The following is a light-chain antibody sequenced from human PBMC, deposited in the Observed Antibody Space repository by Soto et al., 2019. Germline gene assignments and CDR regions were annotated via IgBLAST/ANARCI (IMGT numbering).Light chain of an antibody. Sequence: IEMSQSTSSLSASVGERVTITCRASQGIRNDLGWYQQKPGKAPKRLIYAASNLQSGVPSRFSGSGSGTDFTLTISSLQPDDFAPYYCQQANSGTSLTFGQGTRLEIK. CDR1: QGIRND. CDR3: QQANSGTSLT. V-gene: IGKV1-17*01. CDR2: AAS. J-gene: IGKJ5*01.